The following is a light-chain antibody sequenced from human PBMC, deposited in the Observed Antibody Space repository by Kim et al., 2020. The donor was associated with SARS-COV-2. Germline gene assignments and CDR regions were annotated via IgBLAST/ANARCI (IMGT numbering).Light chain of an antibody. CDR3: SAWDRGLSAWV. V-gene: IGLV10-54*04. CDR2: RNN. CDR1: SNTIGNEG. Sequence: QPATPTCTGKSNTIGNEGAAWLQQKLGYPPKLPSYRNNNRPSGISDRFSASRSGNTAYLTITGLQPEDETDYYCSAWDRGLSAWVFGGGTQLTVL. J-gene: IGLJ3*02.